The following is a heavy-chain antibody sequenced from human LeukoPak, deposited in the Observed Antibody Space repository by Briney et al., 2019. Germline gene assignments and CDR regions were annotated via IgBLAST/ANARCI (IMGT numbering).Heavy chain of an antibody. Sequence: PGGSLRLSCAASGFAFSGYGMHWVRQAPGKGLEWVAFIRNDGSDKSYADSVKGRFTISRDNAKNSLDLQMDSLRVEDTAIYYCAREGYSGYGLDYWGQGTLVTVSS. J-gene: IGHJ4*02. CDR1: GFAFSGYG. D-gene: IGHD5-12*01. CDR3: AREGYSGYGLDY. V-gene: IGHV3-30*02. CDR2: IRNDGSDK.